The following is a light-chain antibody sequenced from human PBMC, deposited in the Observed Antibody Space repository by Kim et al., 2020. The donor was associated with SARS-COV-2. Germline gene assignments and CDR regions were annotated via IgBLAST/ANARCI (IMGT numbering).Light chain of an antibody. V-gene: IGLV2-11*01. CDR3: CSYAGTSSMV. J-gene: IGLJ1*01. CDR1: SSNVAAYNY. Sequence: QSALTQPRSVSGSPGQSVTISCTGTSSNVAAYNYVSWYQQHPGKAPKLIIYGVTKRPSGVPDRFSGSKSGNTASLTISGLLAEDEADYYCCSYAGTSSMVFGTGTKVTVL. CDR2: GVT.